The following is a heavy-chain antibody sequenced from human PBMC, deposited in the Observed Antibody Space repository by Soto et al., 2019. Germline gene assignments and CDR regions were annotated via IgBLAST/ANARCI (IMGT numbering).Heavy chain of an antibody. CDR2: IHYSGDT. V-gene: IGHV4-39*01. J-gene: IGHJ5*02. D-gene: IGHD2-2*01. CDR3: ARLSGYYCSSSTCYDWFDA. Sequence: SETLSLTCSVSGDSISSSEFYWGWVRQPPGKGLEWIGTIHYSGDTYYDPSLKSRVTVSVDTSKNQFSVRLISVTAADTAIYFCARLSGYYCSSSTCYDWFDAWGQGTLITVS. CDR1: GDSISSSEFY.